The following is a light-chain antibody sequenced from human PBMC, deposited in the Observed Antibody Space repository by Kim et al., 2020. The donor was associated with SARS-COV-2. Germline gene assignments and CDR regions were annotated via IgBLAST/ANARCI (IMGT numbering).Light chain of an antibody. CDR1: QSVLYSSNNKNY. V-gene: IGKV4-1*01. CDR2: WAS. Sequence: GERATINCKSSQSVLYSSNNKNYLAWYQQKPGQPPKLLIYWASTRESGVPDRFSGSGSGTDFTLTISSLQAEDVAVYYCQQYYSTPYTFGQGTKLEI. J-gene: IGKJ2*01. CDR3: QQYYSTPYT.